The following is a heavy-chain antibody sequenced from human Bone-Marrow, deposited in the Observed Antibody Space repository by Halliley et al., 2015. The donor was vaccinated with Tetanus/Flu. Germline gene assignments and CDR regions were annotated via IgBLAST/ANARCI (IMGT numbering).Heavy chain of an antibody. V-gene: IGHV3-73*01. Sequence: AASGFTFSGSDLDWVRQASGKGLEWVGRMRTKDDNYATLYAASVRGRFTISRDDSKNMAYLQMSGLDTEDTALYFCTFLRGSSGFHYWGQGTLVTVSS. J-gene: IGHJ4*02. CDR2: MRTKDDNYAT. CDR3: TFLRGSSGFHY. CDR1: GFTFSGSD. D-gene: IGHD6-6*01.